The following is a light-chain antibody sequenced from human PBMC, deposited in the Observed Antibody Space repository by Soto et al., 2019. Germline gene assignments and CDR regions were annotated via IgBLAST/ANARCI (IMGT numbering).Light chain of an antibody. V-gene: IGKV3-11*01. CDR1: QSVNSD. Sequence: EIVMTQSPATVPASPGERVTISCRASQSVNSDLAWYQQTPGQAPRLLIYDASNRAPGIPPRFSGSGSGTDFSLTVSSLEPEDFVVYYCQQRSNWPLTFGGGTKVDVK. CDR3: QQRSNWPLT. J-gene: IGKJ4*01. CDR2: DAS.